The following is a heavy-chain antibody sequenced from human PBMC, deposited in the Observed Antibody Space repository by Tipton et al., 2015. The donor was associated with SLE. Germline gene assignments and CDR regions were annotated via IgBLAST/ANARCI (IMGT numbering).Heavy chain of an antibody. CDR1: GFTFSSYG. Sequence: SLRLSCAASGFTFSSYGMHWVRQAPGKGLEWVAFIRDDGSNKYYADSVKGRFTISRDNSKNTLYLQMNSLRAEDTAVYYCAKDGGWELPRGDAFDIWGQGTMVTVSS. CDR2: IRDDGSNK. D-gene: IGHD1-26*01. CDR3: AKDGGWELPRGDAFDI. J-gene: IGHJ3*02. V-gene: IGHV3-30*02.